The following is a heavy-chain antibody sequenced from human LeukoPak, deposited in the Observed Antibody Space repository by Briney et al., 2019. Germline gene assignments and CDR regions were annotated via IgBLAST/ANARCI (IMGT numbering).Heavy chain of an antibody. CDR2: IIPMFGLP. J-gene: IGHJ4*02. D-gene: IGHD5-12*01. CDR1: GGTLNNFA. Sequence: ASVKVSCKASGGTLNNFAIYWVRQAPGQGLDWMGGIIPMFGLPNYSEKFQGRVSVTTDESANTAYMGLTGLRFEDTAVYFCARAPSRDGHDNYFDSWGQGTLVTVSS. CDR3: ARAPSRDGHDNYFDS. V-gene: IGHV1-69*05.